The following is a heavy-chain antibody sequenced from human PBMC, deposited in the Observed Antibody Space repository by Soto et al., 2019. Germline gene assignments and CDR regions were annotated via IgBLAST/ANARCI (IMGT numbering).Heavy chain of an antibody. CDR3: ARGVATIGP. CDR2: IYYSGST. J-gene: IGHJ5*02. D-gene: IGHD5-12*01. V-gene: IGHV4-59*01. Sequence: SEPMSLTCSVSGGAISSYYWIWIRQPPGKGLEWIGYIYYSGSTDYNPSFKSRVTISVDTPKNQFSLKLTSVTAADTAVYYCARGVATIGPWGQGTLVTVSS. CDR1: GGAISSYY.